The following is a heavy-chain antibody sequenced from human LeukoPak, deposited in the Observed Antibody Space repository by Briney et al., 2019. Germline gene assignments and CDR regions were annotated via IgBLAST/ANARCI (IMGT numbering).Heavy chain of an antibody. V-gene: IGHV3-15*01. D-gene: IGHD3-22*01. CDR1: GFTLNNAW. Sequence: GGSLRLSCAASGFTLNNAWMSWVRQAPGKGMEWLGRIKRETDGGTIDYAAPVKGRFTISRDDSRNTLYLQMDSLKIEDTAVYYCTTDRYYDNSELQFQHWGQGTLVTVSS. J-gene: IGHJ1*01. CDR2: IKRETDGGTI. CDR3: TTDRYYDNSELQFQH.